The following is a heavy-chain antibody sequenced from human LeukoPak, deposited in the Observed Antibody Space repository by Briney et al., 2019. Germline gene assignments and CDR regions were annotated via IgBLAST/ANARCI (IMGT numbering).Heavy chain of an antibody. CDR3: ARLGADNAFDI. V-gene: IGHV4-59*01. J-gene: IGHJ3*02. Sequence: PSETLSLTCTVSGGSISSYYWSWIRQPPGKGLEWIGYIYYSGSTNYNPSLKSRVTISVDTSKNQFSLKLSSVTAADTAVYYCARLGADNAFDIWGXXXXVTVSS. CDR2: IYYSGST. D-gene: IGHD3-16*01. CDR1: GGSISSYY.